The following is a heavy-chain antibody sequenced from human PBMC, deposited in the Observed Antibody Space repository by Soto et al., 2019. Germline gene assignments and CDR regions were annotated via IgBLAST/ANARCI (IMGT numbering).Heavy chain of an antibody. V-gene: IGHV3-11*01. CDR1: GFDFGDYY. J-gene: IGHJ4*02. CDR3: VRPYYSSSWFPFDR. Sequence: GGSLRLSCTASGFDFGDYYMSWIRQAPGKGLEWVSYIDSDDGTTYYTDSVMGRFTISRDNAKNSLYLQMNSLRVEDTALYYCVRPYYSSSWFPFDRWGQGTLVTVSS. D-gene: IGHD6-13*01. CDR2: IDSDDGTT.